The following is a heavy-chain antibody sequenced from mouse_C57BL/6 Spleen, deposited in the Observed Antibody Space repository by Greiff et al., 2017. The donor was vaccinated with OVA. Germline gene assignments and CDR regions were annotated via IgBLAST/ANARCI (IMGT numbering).Heavy chain of an antibody. CDR3: ARSGDGYFHWYFDV. D-gene: IGHD2-3*01. V-gene: IGHV1-52*01. CDR2: IDPSDSET. CDR1: GYTFTSYW. Sequence: VKLQQPGAELVRPGSSVKLSCKASGYTFTSYWMHWVKQRPIQGLEWIGNIDPSDSETHYNQKFKDKATLTVDKSSSTAYMQLSSLTSEDSAVYYCARSGDGYFHWYFDVWGTGTTVTVSS. J-gene: IGHJ1*03.